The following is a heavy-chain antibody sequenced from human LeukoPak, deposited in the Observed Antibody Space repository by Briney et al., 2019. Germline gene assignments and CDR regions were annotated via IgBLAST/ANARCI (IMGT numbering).Heavy chain of an antibody. V-gene: IGHV7-4-1*02. J-gene: IGHJ3*02. Sequence: ASVKVSCKASGYSFNSQGMNWVRQAPGQGLEWMGWINTDSGDPTYAQGFTGRFVFSLDSSVSTAYLQISNLMPEDTAKYYCAREILRFDIWGQGTMVIVSS. CDR1: GYSFNSQG. CDR3: AREILRFDI. CDR2: INTDSGDP.